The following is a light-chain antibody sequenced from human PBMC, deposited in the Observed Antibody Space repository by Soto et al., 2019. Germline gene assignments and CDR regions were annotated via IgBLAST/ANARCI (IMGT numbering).Light chain of an antibody. CDR1: QSIRFY. CDR2: TAS. CDR3: QQSYSMPGT. J-gene: IGKJ1*01. Sequence: DIQLPQSPSSLSASVGDRVTITCRASQSIRFYLNWYQQKPGKAPKLLIYTASNVQSGVPSRISGSGSGTDFTLTISRLQPEDFATYYCQQSYSMPGTFGQGTKVEMK. V-gene: IGKV1-39*01.